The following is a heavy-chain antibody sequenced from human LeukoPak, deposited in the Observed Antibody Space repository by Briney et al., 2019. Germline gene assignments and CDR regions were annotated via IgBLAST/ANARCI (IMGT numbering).Heavy chain of an antibody. CDR2: ISWNSGSI. CDR3: AKAAIVTTKYFDY. V-gene: IGHV3-9*01. J-gene: IGHJ4*02. CDR1: GFTFDDYA. D-gene: IGHD4-4*01. Sequence: PGGSLRLSCAASGFTFDDYAMHWVRQAPGNGLEWVSGISWNSGSIGYADSVKGRFTISRDNAKNSLYLQMNSLRAEDTALYYCAKAAIVTTKYFDYWGQGTLVTVSS.